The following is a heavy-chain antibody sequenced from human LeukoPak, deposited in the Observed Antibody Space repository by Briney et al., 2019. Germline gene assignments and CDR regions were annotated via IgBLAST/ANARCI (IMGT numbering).Heavy chain of an antibody. V-gene: IGHV4-39*07. CDR3: ARVATSGWYLDL. CDR2: IYYSGST. CDR1: GGSISSSSYF. D-gene: IGHD3-3*01. J-gene: IGHJ2*01. Sequence: PSETLSLTCTVSGGSISSSSYFWGWVRQPAGKGLEWIGSIYYSGSTYYNPSLKSRVTMSVDTSKNQFSLKLNSVTAADTAVYYCARVATSGWYLDLWGRGTLVTVSS.